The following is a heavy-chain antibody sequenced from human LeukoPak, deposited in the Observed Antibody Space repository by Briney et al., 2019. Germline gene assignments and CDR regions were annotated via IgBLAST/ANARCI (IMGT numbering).Heavy chain of an antibody. Sequence: TLSLTCTVSGVSISSGGYFWSWIRQPAGKGLEWIGRFYVSGSTNYNPSLQSRVTISVDTSKNQFSLKLTSVTAADTAVYYCAVGNCPTTSCYPGVAFDIWGQGTMVTVSS. D-gene: IGHD2-2*01. CDR3: AVGNCPTTSCYPGVAFDI. CDR2: FYVSGST. CDR1: GVSISSGGYF. V-gene: IGHV4-61*02. J-gene: IGHJ3*02.